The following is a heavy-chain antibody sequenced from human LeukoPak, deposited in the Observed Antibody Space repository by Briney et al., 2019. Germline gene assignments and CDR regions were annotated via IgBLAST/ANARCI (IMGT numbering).Heavy chain of an antibody. J-gene: IGHJ3*02. V-gene: IGHV1-2*04. D-gene: IGHD3-10*01. CDR1: GYTFIGYY. CDR2: INPNSGGT. CDR3: ARPDAGIAFDI. Sequence: ASVKVSCKASGYTFIGYYMHWVRQAPGQGLEWMGWINPNSGGTNYAQKFQGWVTMTRDTSISTAYMELSRLRSDDTAVYYCARPDAGIAFDIWGQGTMVTVSS.